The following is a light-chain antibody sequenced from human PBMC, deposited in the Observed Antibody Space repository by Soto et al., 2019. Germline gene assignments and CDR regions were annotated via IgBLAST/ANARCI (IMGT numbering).Light chain of an antibody. CDR1: QSISSW. J-gene: IGKJ2*01. Sequence: DLPMTQSPSTLSASVGDRVTITCRASQSISSWLAWYQQKPGKAPKLLIYDASSLESGVPSRFSGSGSGREVTLTISSLQPDDFATYYCQQYNSYPYTFGQGIKLEIK. CDR3: QQYNSYPYT. CDR2: DAS. V-gene: IGKV1-5*01.